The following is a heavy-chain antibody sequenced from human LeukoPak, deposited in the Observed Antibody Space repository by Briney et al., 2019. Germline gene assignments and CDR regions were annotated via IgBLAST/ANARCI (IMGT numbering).Heavy chain of an antibody. CDR3: ASGPLDDFWSTY. Sequence: GASVKVSCKSSGGTFSSDAISWVRQAPGQGPDWMGRIVPIFGIVNYAQKFQGRVTITADKSTNTAYMELSSLSSEDTAVYCCASGPLDDFWSTYWGQGTLVTVSS. J-gene: IGHJ4*02. CDR1: GGTFSSDA. CDR2: IVPIFGIV. D-gene: IGHD3-3*01. V-gene: IGHV1-69*04.